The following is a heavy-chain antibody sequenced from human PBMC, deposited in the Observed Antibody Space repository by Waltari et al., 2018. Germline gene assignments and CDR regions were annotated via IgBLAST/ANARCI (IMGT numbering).Heavy chain of an antibody. CDR3: ARGTTGTAFDP. Sequence: QVQLQESGPGLVKPSETLSLTCTVSGGSISSYYWSWIRQPPGKGLEWIGYIYYSGSTNYRPDLKSRVTISVDTSKNQVSLKLSSVTAADTAVYYCARGTTGTAFDPWGQGTLVTVSS. J-gene: IGHJ5*02. V-gene: IGHV4-59*01. CDR1: GGSISSYY. CDR2: IYYSGST. D-gene: IGHD1-1*01.